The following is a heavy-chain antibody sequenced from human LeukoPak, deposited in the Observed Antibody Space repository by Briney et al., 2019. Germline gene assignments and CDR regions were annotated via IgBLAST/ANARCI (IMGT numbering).Heavy chain of an antibody. V-gene: IGHV3-23*01. CDR1: GFTFTSYA. CDR2: IGGSGGST. D-gene: IGHD6-19*01. CDR3: AKVGAVAAFPRGFDY. J-gene: IGHJ4*02. Sequence: PGGSLRLSCAASGFTFTSYAMSWVRQAPGKGLEWVSAIGGSGGSTYYADSVKGRFTISRDNSKNTLYLQMNSLRAEDTAVYYCAKVGAVAAFPRGFDYWGQGTLVTVSS.